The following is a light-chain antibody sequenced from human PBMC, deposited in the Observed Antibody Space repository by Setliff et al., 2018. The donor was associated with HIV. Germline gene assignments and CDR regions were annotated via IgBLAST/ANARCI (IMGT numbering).Light chain of an antibody. V-gene: IGLV1-44*01. CDR1: SSSIGSNP. Sequence: ALTQPPSASGTPGQRVTISCSGSSSSIGSNPVNWYQQLPGTAPKLVIYSNNQRPSGVPDRFSGSKSGTSASLAISGLQSEDEADYSCAAWDDSLNGWVFGGGTKVTVL. CDR2: SNN. J-gene: IGLJ3*02. CDR3: AAWDDSLNGWV.